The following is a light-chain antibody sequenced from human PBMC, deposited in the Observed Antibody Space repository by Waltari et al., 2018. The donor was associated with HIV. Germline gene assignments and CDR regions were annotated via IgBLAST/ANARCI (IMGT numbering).Light chain of an antibody. J-gene: IGKJ4*01. Sequence: DIVMTQSPLSLLVTPGEPASISCRSSQSLLHSSGYNSLDWYVQKPGQSPQLLIYLGSNRASGVPDRFSGSGSGTDFSLKISRVEAEDVGVYYCMQARQTLTFGGGTKVEIK. CDR3: MQARQTLT. V-gene: IGKV2-28*01. CDR2: LGS. CDR1: QSLLHSSGYNS.